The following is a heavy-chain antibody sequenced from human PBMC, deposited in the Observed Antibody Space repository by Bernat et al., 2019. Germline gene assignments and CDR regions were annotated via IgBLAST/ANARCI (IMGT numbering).Heavy chain of an antibody. CDR3: ARDRPYMDN. V-gene: IGHV3-30-3*01. Sequence: QVQVVESGGGVVQPGRFLRLSCVFSRFIFSNSPMHWVRQAPGKGLEWVAVISSDGSSKYYAESVKGGFTISRDNSKSTLYLQMNSLRLGDTAMYYCARDRPYMDNWGQRTLVTVSS. J-gene: IGHJ4*02. D-gene: IGHD6-6*01. CDR2: ISSDGSSK. CDR1: RFIFSNSP.